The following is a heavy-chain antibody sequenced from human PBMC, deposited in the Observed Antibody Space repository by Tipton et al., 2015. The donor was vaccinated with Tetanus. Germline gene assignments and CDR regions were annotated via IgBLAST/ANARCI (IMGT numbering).Heavy chain of an antibody. V-gene: IGHV4-34*01. CDR3: ARVPLWSGYCYGMDV. Sequence: TLSLTCAVYGGSFSGYYWSWIRQPPGKGLEWIGEINHSGSTNYNPSLKSRVTISVDTSKNQFSLKLSSVTAADTAVYYCARVPLWSGYCYGMDVWGQGTTVTVSS. CDR1: GGSFSGYY. J-gene: IGHJ6*02. D-gene: IGHD3-3*01. CDR2: INHSGST.